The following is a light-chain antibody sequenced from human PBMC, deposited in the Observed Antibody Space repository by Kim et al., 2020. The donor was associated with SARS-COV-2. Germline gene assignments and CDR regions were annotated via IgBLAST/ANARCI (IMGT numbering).Light chain of an antibody. Sequence: VSVSPEQTASITCSGDKLGEKFACWYQQKPGQSPVLVIYQDSKRTSGIPERFSCSNSGNTATLTISGTQAMDEADYYCQAWDSSVVFGGGTQLTVL. CDR3: QAWDSSVV. CDR1: KLGEKF. V-gene: IGLV3-1*01. CDR2: QDS. J-gene: IGLJ2*01.